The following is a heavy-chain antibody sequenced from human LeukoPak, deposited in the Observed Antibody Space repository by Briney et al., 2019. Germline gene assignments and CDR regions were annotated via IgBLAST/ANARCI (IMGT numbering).Heavy chain of an antibody. V-gene: IGHV4-30-2*01. CDR1: GGSISSGGYS. J-gene: IGHJ4*02. Sequence: PSQTLSLTCAVSGGSISSGGYSWSWIRQPPGKGLEWTGYIYHSGSTYYNPSLKSRVTISVDRSKNQFSLKLSSVTAADTAVYYCARGRGRRIDYWGQGTLVTVSS. CDR2: IYHSGST. D-gene: IGHD3-10*01. CDR3: ARGRGRRIDY.